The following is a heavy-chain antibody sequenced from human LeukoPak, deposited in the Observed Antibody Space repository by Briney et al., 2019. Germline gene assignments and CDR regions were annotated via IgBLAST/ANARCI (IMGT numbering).Heavy chain of an antibody. CDR2: IYYSGST. CDR1: GGSISSYY. CDR3: ASWSHPWGDYGGNTGYFDY. Sequence: SETLSLTCTVSGGSISSYYWSWIRQPPGKGLEWIGYIYYSGSTNYNPSLKSRVTISVDTSKNQFSLKLSSVTAADTAVYYCASWSHPWGDYGGNTGYFDYWGQGTLVAVSS. V-gene: IGHV4-59*01. J-gene: IGHJ4*02. D-gene: IGHD4-23*01.